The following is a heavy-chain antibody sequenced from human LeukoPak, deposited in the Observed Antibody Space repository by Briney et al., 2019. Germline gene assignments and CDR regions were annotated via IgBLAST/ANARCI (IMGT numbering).Heavy chain of an antibody. J-gene: IGHJ4*02. CDR1: GYTFTGYY. CDR3: ARVCSSTSCLSDY. D-gene: IGHD2-2*01. V-gene: IGHV1-2*02. CDR2: FNPNSGGT. Sequence: ASVKVSCKASGYTFTGYYMHWVRQAPGQGLEWMGWFNPNSGGTNYAQKLQGRVTMTTDTSTSTAYMELRSLRSDDTAVYYCARVCSSTSCLSDYWGQGTLVTVSS.